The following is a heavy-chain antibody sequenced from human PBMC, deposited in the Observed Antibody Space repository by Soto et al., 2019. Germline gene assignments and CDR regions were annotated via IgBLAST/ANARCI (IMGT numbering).Heavy chain of an antibody. CDR1: GGSISSGGYS. Sequence: PSETLSLTCAVSGGSISSGGYSWSWIRQPPGKGLEWIGYMYHSGSTNYNPSLKSRVTISVDKSKNQFSLKLSSVTAADTAVYYCARVSRITMVRGAFRNWFDPWGQGTLVTVSS. J-gene: IGHJ5*02. D-gene: IGHD3-10*01. CDR2: MYHSGST. V-gene: IGHV4-30-2*01. CDR3: ARVSRITMVRGAFRNWFDP.